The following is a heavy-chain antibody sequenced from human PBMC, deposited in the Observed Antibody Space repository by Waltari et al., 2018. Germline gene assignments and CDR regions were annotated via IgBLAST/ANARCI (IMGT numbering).Heavy chain of an antibody. CDR2: IYWNDDK. CDR1: GFSLSTNGVG. CDR3: AHRRPYCSSTSCYAFDI. J-gene: IGHJ3*02. V-gene: IGHV2-5*01. D-gene: IGHD2-2*01. Sequence: QITLKESGPTLVKPTQTLTLTCTFSGFSLSTNGVGVGWIRQPPGKALEWLALIYWNDDKRYSPSLKSRLTITKDTSKNQVVLTMTNMDPVDTATYYCAHRRPYCSSTSCYAFDIWGQGTMVTVSS.